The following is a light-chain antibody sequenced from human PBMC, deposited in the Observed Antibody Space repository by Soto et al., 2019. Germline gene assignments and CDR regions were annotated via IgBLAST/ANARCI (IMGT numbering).Light chain of an antibody. CDR2: GAS. V-gene: IGKV3-15*01. CDR3: HQYNKWPPF. J-gene: IGKJ3*01. CDR1: QSVSSN. Sequence: EIVMTQSPATLSVSPGERATLSCRASQSVSSNLAWYQQKPGQAPRLLIYGASTRATGIPARFSGSGSGTEFTLTISSLQSEDFAVYYCHQYNKWPPFFGPGTKVDIK.